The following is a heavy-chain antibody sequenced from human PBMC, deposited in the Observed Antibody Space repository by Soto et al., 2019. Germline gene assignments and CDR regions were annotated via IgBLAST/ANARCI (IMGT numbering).Heavy chain of an antibody. V-gene: IGHV4-59*01. CDR3: ARAEIYHYDRSTAEYFQH. D-gene: IGHD3-22*01. J-gene: IGHJ1*01. CDR2: INYSGST. CDR1: XXXISIXX. Sequence: CTVSXXXISIXXXXXXXQPTGKVLEXXXXINYSGSTNYNPXLKSRVTISVGTSKNPXXXXXTSVTAADTGVYYCARAEIYHYDRSTAEYFQHWGQGTLVTVSS.